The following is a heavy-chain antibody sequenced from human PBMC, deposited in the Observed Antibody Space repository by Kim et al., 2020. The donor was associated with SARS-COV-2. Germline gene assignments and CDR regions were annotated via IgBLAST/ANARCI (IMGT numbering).Heavy chain of an antibody. CDR3: ARGGYERWLQSPNGGLGFYFDY. Sequence: SETLSLTCTVSGYSISSGYYWGWIRQPPGKGLEWIGSIYHSGSTYYNPSLKSRVTISVDTSKNQFSLKLSSVTAADTAVYYCARGGYERWLQSPNGGLGFYFDYWGQGTLVTVSS. V-gene: IGHV4-38-2*02. J-gene: IGHJ4*02. CDR1: GYSISSGYY. CDR2: IYHSGST. D-gene: IGHD5-12*01.